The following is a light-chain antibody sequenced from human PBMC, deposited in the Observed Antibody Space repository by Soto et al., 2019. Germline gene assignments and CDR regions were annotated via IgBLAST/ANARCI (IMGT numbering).Light chain of an antibody. J-gene: IGKJ2*01. V-gene: IGKV1-39*01. CDR3: QQTYSAPPST. CDR2: AAS. CDR1: QNINSY. Sequence: DIQMTQSPSSLSASVGDRGTITCRASQNINSYLNWYQQKPGIAPRLLIYAASILQSGVPSRFSGSGSGTDFTLTISSLQPEDFATYYCQQTYSAPPSTFGQGTKLEIK.